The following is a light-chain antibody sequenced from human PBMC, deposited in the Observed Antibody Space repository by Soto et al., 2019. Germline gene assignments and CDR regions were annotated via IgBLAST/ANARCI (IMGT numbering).Light chain of an antibody. Sequence: EIVMTQSPATLSVSPGERVTLSCRASQSVSSYLAWYQQRPGQAPRLLIYRASTRATGVPARFSGSGSGTEFTLTISSLQSEDFTVYSCLQYHNLWAFGQGTKVDIK. CDR3: LQYHNLWA. V-gene: IGKV3-15*01. CDR2: RAS. CDR1: QSVSSY. J-gene: IGKJ1*01.